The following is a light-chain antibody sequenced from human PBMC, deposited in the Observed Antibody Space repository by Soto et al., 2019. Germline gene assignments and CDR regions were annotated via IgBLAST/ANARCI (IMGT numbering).Light chain of an antibody. CDR2: LGS. CDR1: RSILGSSGYNY. Sequence: EIVLTQSPLSLPVTPGEPASISCRSSRSILGSSGYNYLNWYLQKPGQSPQLLIYLGSSRASGVPDRFSGSGSGTDFTLTISRVEAGDVGVYFCMQALQTRITFGQGTRLEIK. CDR3: MQALQTRIT. V-gene: IGKV2-28*01. J-gene: IGKJ5*01.